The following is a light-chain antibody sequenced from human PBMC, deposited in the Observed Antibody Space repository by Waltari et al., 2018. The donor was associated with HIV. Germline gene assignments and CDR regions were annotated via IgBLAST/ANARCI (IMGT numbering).Light chain of an antibody. CDR1: RPSTGRDD. J-gene: IGLJ3*02. Sequence: QTVLTQPPSASETPRRTTPISRSGRRPSTGRDDVSGYVQLPHTAPKLLIYRNNQRPSGVPGRFSGSKSGTSASLAISYLQSDDDADYYCASWDDSLSAWLFGGGTKLTVL. CDR3: ASWDDSLSAWL. V-gene: IGLV1-47*01. CDR2: RNN.